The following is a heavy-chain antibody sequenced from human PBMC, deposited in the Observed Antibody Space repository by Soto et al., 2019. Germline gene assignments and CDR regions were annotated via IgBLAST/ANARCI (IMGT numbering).Heavy chain of an antibody. D-gene: IGHD2-2*01. CDR1: GGSFSGYY. V-gene: IGHV4-34*01. Sequence: QVQLQQWGAGLLKPSETLSLTCAVYGGSFSGYYWSWIRQPPGKGLEWIGEINHSGSTNYNPSLKSRVTISVDTSKNQFSLQLSSVTAADTAVYYCARLIVVVPAARSPWGQGTLVTVSS. J-gene: IGHJ5*02. CDR2: INHSGST. CDR3: ARLIVVVPAARSP.